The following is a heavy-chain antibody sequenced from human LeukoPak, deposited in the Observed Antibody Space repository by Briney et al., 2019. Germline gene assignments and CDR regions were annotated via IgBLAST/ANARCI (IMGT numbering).Heavy chain of an antibody. D-gene: IGHD2-2*02. CDR3: AREKSRVVPAAIEY. V-gene: IGHV4-59*12. CDR1: GGSISSYY. J-gene: IGHJ4*02. Sequence: PLETLSLTCTVSGGSISSYYWSWIRQPPGKGLEWIGYICYSGSTNYNPSLKSRVTISVDTSKNQFSLKLSSVTAADTAVYYCAREKSRVVPAAIEYWGQGTLVTVSS. CDR2: ICYSGST.